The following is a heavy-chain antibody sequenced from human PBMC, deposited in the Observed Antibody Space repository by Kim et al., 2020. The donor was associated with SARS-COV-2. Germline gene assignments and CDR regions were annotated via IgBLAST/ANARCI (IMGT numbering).Heavy chain of an antibody. CDR3: AKDRHGYSGDYFDY. V-gene: IGHV3-23*01. J-gene: IGHJ4*02. D-gene: IGHD5-12*01. Sequence: ADSVKGRFTISRDNSKNTLYLQMNSLRAEDTAVYYCAKDRHGYSGDYFDYWGQGTLVTVSS.